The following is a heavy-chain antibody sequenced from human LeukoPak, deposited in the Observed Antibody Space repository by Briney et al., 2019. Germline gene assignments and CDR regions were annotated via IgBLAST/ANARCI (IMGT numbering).Heavy chain of an antibody. CDR2: INWNGGST. CDR1: GFTFDDYG. Sequence: PGGSLRLSCAASGFTFDDYGMSWVRQAPGKGLEWVSGINWNGGSTGYADSVKGRFTISRDNAKNSLYLQMNSLRAEDTVLYHCARDQGYYDSSTHDAFDIWGQGTMVTVSS. CDR3: ARDQGYYDSSTHDAFDI. J-gene: IGHJ3*02. D-gene: IGHD3-22*01. V-gene: IGHV3-20*01.